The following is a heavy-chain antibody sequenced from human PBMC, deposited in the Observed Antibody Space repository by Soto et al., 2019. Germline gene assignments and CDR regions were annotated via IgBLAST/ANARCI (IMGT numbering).Heavy chain of an antibody. CDR2: INHSGST. J-gene: IGHJ4*02. CDR3: ARGLSTIVLLWFGEYYFDY. CDR1: GGSFSGYY. V-gene: IGHV4-34*01. D-gene: IGHD3-10*01. Sequence: PSETLSLTCAVYGGSFSGYYWSWIRQPPGKGLEWTGEINHSGSTNYNPSLKSRVTISVDTSKNQFSLKLSSVTAADTAVYYCARGLSTIVLLWFGEYYFDYWGQGTLVTVSS.